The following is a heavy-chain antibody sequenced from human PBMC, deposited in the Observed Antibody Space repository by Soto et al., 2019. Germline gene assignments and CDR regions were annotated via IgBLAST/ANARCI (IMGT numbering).Heavy chain of an antibody. J-gene: IGHJ4*02. CDR3: ASSSGNNYGVGTNYYFDY. CDR1: GGTFSTYS. CDR2: IIPIFGTA. Sequence: QVQLVQSGAEVKKPGSSVKVSCKTSGGTFSTYSIVWVRQAPGEGLEWMGGIIPIFGTANYAQKFQDRVTITADKSTNTAFMELGSLNSEDTAMYYCASSSGNNYGVGTNYYFDYWGQGTLVTVSS. D-gene: IGHD1-26*01. V-gene: IGHV1-69*06.